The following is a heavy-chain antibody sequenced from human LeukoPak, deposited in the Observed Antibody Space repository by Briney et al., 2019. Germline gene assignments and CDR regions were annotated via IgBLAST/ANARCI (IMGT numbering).Heavy chain of an antibody. D-gene: IGHD4-17*01. J-gene: IGHJ4*02. CDR3: ARGPYGEFDY. CDR1: GYTFITYG. V-gene: IGHV1-18*01. CDR2: ISPYNGNT. Sequence: ASVKVSCKASGYTFITYGISWVRQAPGQGLEWMGWISPYNGNTNYAQKLQGRVTMTTDTSTSTAYMELRSLRSDDTAVYYCARGPYGEFDYWGQGTLVSVSS.